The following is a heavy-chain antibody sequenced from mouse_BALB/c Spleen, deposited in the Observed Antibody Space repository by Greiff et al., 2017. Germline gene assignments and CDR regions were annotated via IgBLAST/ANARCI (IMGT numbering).Heavy chain of an antibody. CDR1: GFAFSSYD. V-gene: IGHV5-12-1*01. D-gene: IGHD1-1*01. CDR3: ASRLRSWCFDV. Sequence: EVQLVESGGGLVKPGGSLKLSCAASGFAFSSYDMSWVRQTPEQRLEWVAYISSGGGSTYYPDTVQGRFTISRDTAENTLYLQMSSLKSEDTAMYSCASRLRSWCFDVWGAGTTVTVSS. J-gene: IGHJ1*01. CDR2: ISSGGGST.